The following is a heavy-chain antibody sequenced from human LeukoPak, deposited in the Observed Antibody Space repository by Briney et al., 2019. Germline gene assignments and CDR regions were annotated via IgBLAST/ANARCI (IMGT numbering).Heavy chain of an antibody. CDR3: ARGLWPFFQH. CDR1: GGTFSSYA. J-gene: IGHJ1*01. Sequence: SAKVSCKASGGTFSSYAISWVRQAPGQGLEWMGGIIPIFGTANYAQKFQGRVTITTDESTSTAYMELSSLRSEDTAVYYCARGLWPFFQHWGQGTLVTVSS. CDR2: IIPIFGTA. V-gene: IGHV1-69*05. D-gene: IGHD4/OR15-4a*01.